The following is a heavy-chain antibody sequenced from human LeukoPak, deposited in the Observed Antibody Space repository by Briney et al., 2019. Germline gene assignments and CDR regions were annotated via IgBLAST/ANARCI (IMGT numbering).Heavy chain of an antibody. V-gene: IGHV3-33*06. D-gene: IGHD4-11*01. CDR2: ICHVESNE. J-gene: IGHJ4*02. Sequence: GGSLRLSCAASGFTFSHFVLHGVRQAPPKGLERVAGICHVESNEYYACYVKRRFTISRDNYKNTVSLQMNGLREEDTAVYYCAKDAQRGFDYSSSLEYWGQGGLVTVSS. CDR1: GFTFSHFV. CDR3: AKDAQRGFDYSSSLEY.